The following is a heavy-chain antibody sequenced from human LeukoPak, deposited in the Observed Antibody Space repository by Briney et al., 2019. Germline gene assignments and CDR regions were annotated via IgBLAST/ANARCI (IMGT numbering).Heavy chain of an antibody. CDR3: AIPPYGSESQDAFDI. D-gene: IGHD3-10*01. V-gene: IGHV4-39*01. CDR1: GGSISSSSYY. J-gene: IGHJ3*02. Sequence: SETLSLTCTVSGGSISSSSYYWGWIRQPPGKELMWIVSIYYSGSSYYNPSLKIRVTIYIDTSKNPFSLKLISVTAADTAVYVCAIPPYGSESQDAFDIWAQRTRVSVSS. CDR2: IYYSGSS.